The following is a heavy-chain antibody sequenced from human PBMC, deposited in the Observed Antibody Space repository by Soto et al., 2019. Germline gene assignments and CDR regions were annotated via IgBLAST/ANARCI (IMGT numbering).Heavy chain of an antibody. V-gene: IGHV3-30*18. D-gene: IGHD5-18*01. Sequence: GGSLRLSCAASGFTFSSYGMHWVRQAPGKGLEWVAVISYDGSNKYYADSVKGRFTISRDNSKNTLYLQMNSLRAEDTAVYYCAKVKPYTAHSFDPWGQGTLVTVSS. CDR2: ISYDGSNK. CDR1: GFTFSSYG. CDR3: AKVKPYTAHSFDP. J-gene: IGHJ5*02.